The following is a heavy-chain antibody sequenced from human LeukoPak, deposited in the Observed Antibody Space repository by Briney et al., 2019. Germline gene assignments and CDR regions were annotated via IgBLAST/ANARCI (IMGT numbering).Heavy chain of an antibody. CDR2: INHSGST. CDR1: GGSFIGYY. V-gene: IGHV4-34*01. D-gene: IGHD4-17*01. CDR3: ARTLLTTPDKAHDAFDI. Sequence: SETVSLTCVVYGGSFIGYYWSWIRQPPAKGLDWIGEINHSGSTNYNPSLKSRVTISVDTSKNQFSLKLSSVTAADAAVYYCARTLLTTPDKAHDAFDIWGQGTMVTVSS. J-gene: IGHJ3*02.